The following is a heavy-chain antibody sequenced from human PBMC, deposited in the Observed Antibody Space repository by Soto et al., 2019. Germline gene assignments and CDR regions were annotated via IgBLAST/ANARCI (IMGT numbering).Heavy chain of an antibody. CDR3: AIFLNFQASYYFDY. CDR1: GYSFTSYW. V-gene: IGHV5-10-1*01. J-gene: IGHJ4*02. CDR2: IDPSDSYT. Sequence: PGESLKISCKGSGYSFTSYWISWVRQMPGKGLEWMGRIDPSDSYTNYSPSFQGHVTISADKSISTAYLQWSSLKASDTAMYYCAIFLNFQASYYFDYWGQGTLVTVSS. D-gene: IGHD1-20*01.